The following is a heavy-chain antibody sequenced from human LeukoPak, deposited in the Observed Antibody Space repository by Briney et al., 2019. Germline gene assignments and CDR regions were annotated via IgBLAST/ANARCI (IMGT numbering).Heavy chain of an antibody. D-gene: IGHD3-9*01. CDR1: GFTFSSYG. J-gene: IGHJ6*03. Sequence: PGGSLRLSCAASGFTFSSYGMHWVRQAPGKGLEWVAVIWYDGSNKYYADSVKGRFTISRDNSKNTMYLQMNSLRAEDTAVYYCARAQSTDILTGYYGNYYYMDVWGKGTTVTVSS. CDR2: IWYDGSNK. CDR3: ARAQSTDILTGYYGNYYYMDV. V-gene: IGHV3-33*01.